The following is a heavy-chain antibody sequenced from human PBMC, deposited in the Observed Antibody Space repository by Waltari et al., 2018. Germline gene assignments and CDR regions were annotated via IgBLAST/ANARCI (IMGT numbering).Heavy chain of an antibody. Sequence: VQLVQSGAEVKKPGASVKVSCKASGFTFSSYWMSWVRQAPGKGLEWVANIKQDGSEKYYVDSVKGRFTISRDNAKNSLYLQMNSLRAEDTAVYYCAREGVKGSSVYWGQGTLVTVSS. J-gene: IGHJ4*02. D-gene: IGHD6-6*01. CDR3: AREGVKGSSVY. V-gene: IGHV3-7*01. CDR1: GFTFSSYW. CDR2: IKQDGSEK.